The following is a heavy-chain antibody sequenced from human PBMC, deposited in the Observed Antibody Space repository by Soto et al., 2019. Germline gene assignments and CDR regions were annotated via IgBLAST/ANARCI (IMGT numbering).Heavy chain of an antibody. J-gene: IGHJ6*03. V-gene: IGHV3-23*01. CDR3: AKAPYNWTLAPYYYMDV. CDR1: GFTFSSYA. CDR2: ISGSGGST. Sequence: EVQLLESGGGLVQPGGSLRLSCAASGFTFSSYAMSWVRQAPGKGLEWVSAISGSGGSTYYADSVKGRFTISRDNSKNALYLQMNSLRAEDTAVYYCAKAPYNWTLAPYYYMDVWGKGTTVTVSS. D-gene: IGHD1-20*01.